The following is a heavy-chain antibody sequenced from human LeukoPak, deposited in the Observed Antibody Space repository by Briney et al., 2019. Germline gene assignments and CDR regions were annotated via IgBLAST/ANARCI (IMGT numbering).Heavy chain of an antibody. CDR2: ISSSSSYI. CDR1: GFTFSSYS. Sequence: GGSLRLSCAASGFTFSSYSMNWVRQAPGKGPEWVSSISSSSSYIYYADSVKGRFTISRDNAKNSLYLQMNSLRAEDTAVYYCARDRPYYYGSGSSYGMDVWGQGTTVTVSS. J-gene: IGHJ6*02. D-gene: IGHD3-10*01. V-gene: IGHV3-21*01. CDR3: ARDRPYYYGSGSSYGMDV.